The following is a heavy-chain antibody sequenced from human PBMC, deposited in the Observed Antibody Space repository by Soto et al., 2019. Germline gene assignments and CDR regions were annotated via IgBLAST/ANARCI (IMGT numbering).Heavy chain of an antibody. CDR2: INAGNGNT. CDR1: GYTFTSYA. J-gene: IGHJ4*02. Sequence: GASVKVSCKASGYTFTSYAMHWVRQAPGQRLEWMGWINAGNGNTKYSQKFQGRVTITRDTSASTAYMELSSLRSEDTAVYYCARAQPIVGATFDYWGQGTLVTVSS. D-gene: IGHD1-26*01. V-gene: IGHV1-3*01. CDR3: ARAQPIVGATFDY.